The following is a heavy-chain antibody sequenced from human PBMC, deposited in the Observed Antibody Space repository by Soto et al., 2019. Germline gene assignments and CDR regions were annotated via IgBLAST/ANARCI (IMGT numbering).Heavy chain of an antibody. CDR3: ARQNPYSSGSYYFDF. J-gene: IGHJ4*02. CDR2: IYYNGSP. V-gene: IGHV4-31*02. Sequence: SETLSLTXTGSDGSISSGAYYWSWIRQHPGKGLEWIGYIYYNGSPYYNPSLGGRVTISVDPSNSQFSLELRSVTAADTAVYYCARQNPYSSGSYYFDFWGPGTLVTV. CDR1: DGSISSGAYY. D-gene: IGHD6-19*01.